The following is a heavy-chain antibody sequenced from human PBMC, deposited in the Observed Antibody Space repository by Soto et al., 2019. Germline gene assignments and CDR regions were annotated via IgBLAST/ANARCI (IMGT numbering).Heavy chain of an antibody. V-gene: IGHV4-31*03. CDR2: IYYSGST. D-gene: IGHD3-22*01. J-gene: IGHJ3*02. CDR1: GGSISSGGYY. Sequence: SETLSLTCTVSGGSISSGGYYWSWIRQHPGKGLEWIGYIYYSGSTYYNPSLKSRVTISVDTSKNQFSLKLSSVTAADTAVYYCARADYYDSRMTFDIWGQGTMVTVSS. CDR3: ARADYYDSRMTFDI.